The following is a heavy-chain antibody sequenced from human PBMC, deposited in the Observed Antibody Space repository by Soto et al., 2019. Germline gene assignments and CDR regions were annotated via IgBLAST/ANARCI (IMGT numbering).Heavy chain of an antibody. V-gene: IGHV3-23*01. J-gene: IGHJ6*02. Sequence: EVQLLESGGGLVQPGGSLRLSCVASGFTFSTHAMSWVRQAPGKGLEWVSTFSGSGGNIYYAESVKGRLTISRDDSKNTLYLQMNSLRGEDTAVYYCAKDPPWTVGPLAMAVWGQGTTVTVSS. CDR3: AKDPPWTVGPLAMAV. CDR2: FSGSGGNI. CDR1: GFTFSTHA. D-gene: IGHD2-2*01.